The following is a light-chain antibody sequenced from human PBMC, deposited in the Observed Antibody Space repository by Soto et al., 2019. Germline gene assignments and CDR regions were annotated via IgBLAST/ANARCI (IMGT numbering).Light chain of an antibody. V-gene: IGKV1-27*01. CDR1: QGISNY. Sequence: DIQMTQSPSSLSASVRDRVTITCRASQGISNYLAWYQQKPGKVPKLLIYAASTLQSGVPSRFSGSGSGTDFTLTISSLQPEDVATYCWQKYDSAPWTFGQGTKVEIK. CDR3: QKYDSAPWT. CDR2: AAS. J-gene: IGKJ1*01.